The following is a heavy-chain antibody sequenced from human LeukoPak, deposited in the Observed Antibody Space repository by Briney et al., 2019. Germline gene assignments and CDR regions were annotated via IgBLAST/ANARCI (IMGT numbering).Heavy chain of an antibody. CDR3: ARGYDYPLFDY. D-gene: IGHD5-12*01. CDR2: IYPGDSDT. V-gene: IGHV5-51*01. Sequence: GEALKISCQGSGYSFTSYWIGWVRQMPGKGLEWVGIIYPGDSDTRYSPSFQGQVTISADKSISTAYLQWSSLTASDTAMYYCARGYDYPLFDYWGQGTLVTVSS. J-gene: IGHJ4*02. CDR1: GYSFTSYW.